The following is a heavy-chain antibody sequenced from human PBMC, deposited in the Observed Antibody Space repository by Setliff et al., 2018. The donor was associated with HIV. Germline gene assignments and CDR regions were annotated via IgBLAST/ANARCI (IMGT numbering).Heavy chain of an antibody. Sequence: NPSETLSLTCTVSGGSMSSSGPGYYWGWVRQTPGGGLEWIGSVYYRGRTYYNPSLKSRVTISVDTSKNQLSLRLTSMAAADTAMYYCARSQPDTIFGVVTFDCWGQGKMVTVS. V-gene: IGHV4-39*01. CDR3: ARSQPDTIFGVVTFDC. D-gene: IGHD3-3*01. J-gene: IGHJ4*02. CDR1: GGSMSSSGPGYY. CDR2: VYYRGRT.